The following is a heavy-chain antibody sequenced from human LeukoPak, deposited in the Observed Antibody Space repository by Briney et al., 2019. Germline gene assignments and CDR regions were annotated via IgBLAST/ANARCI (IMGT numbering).Heavy chain of an antibody. Sequence: PSETLSLTCTVSGGSISSSSYYWGWIRQPPGKGLEWIGYIYYSGSTNYNPSLKSRVTISVDTSKNQFSLKLSSVTAADTAVYYCAREIGRFGEKDDAFDIWGQGTMVTVPS. V-gene: IGHV4-61*01. D-gene: IGHD3-10*01. J-gene: IGHJ3*02. CDR2: IYYSGST. CDR1: GGSISSSSYY. CDR3: AREIGRFGEKDDAFDI.